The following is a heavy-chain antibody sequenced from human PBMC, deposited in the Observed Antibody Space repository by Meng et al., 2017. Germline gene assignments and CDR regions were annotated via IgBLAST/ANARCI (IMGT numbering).Heavy chain of an antibody. CDR2: LNHSGST. J-gene: IGHJ4*02. Sequence: PPLSGACLFKPSEPPSLTLSVDGGPLSCFYWNCIRQPPGKGLECIGELNHSGSTHYNPSLKSRVTISVDTSKNQFSLKLSSVTAADTAVYYCARVPTYYYDSSGYYLFDYWGQGTLVTVSS. CDR3: ARVPTYYYDSSGYYLFDY. V-gene: IGHV4-34*01. CDR1: GGPLSCFY. D-gene: IGHD3-22*01.